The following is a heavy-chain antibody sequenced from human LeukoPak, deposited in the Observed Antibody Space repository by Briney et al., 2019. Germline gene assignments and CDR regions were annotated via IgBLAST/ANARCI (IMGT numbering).Heavy chain of an antibody. Sequence: GGSLRLSCAASGFTFSSYWMSWVRQAPGKGLEWLLVISYDGSNKYYADSVKGRFTISRDNSKNTLYLQMNSLRAEDTAVYYCARDYYDILTGYYLDPWGQGTLVTVSS. V-gene: IGHV3-30-3*01. CDR3: ARDYYDILTGYYLDP. CDR1: GFTFSSYW. J-gene: IGHJ5*02. CDR2: ISYDGSNK. D-gene: IGHD3-9*01.